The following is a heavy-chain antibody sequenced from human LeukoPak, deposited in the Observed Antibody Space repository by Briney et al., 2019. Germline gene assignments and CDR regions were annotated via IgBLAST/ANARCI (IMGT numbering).Heavy chain of an antibody. CDR1: GGSIRSSSYY. J-gene: IGHJ4*02. V-gene: IGHV4-39*01. CDR3: ARPTVGATRGLDY. Sequence: SETLSLTCTVSGGSIRSSSYYWGWIRQPPGKGLEWIGSIYYSGTTYYNPSLKSRVTISVDTSKSELSLKLSSVTAADTAIYYCARPTVGATRGLDYWGQGILVTVSS. CDR2: IYYSGTT. D-gene: IGHD1-26*01.